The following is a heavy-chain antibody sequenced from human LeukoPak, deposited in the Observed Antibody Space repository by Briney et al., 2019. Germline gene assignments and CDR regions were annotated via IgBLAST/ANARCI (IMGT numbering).Heavy chain of an antibody. J-gene: IGHJ4*02. D-gene: IGHD3-10*01. V-gene: IGHV4-39*01. CDR1: GGSISSSSYY. CDR2: LYYSGST. CDR3: ARHSSVLPFHY. Sequence: PSETLSLPCTVSGGSISSSSYYWGWIRQPPGKGLEWIGSLYYSGSTYYNPSLKSRVTIFVDTSRNQFSLKLSSVTAADTAVYYCARHSSVLPFHYWGQGTLVTVSS.